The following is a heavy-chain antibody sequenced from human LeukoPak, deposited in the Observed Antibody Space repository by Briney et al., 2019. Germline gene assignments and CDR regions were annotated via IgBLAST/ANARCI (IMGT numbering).Heavy chain of an antibody. CDR3: ARGGGTLDY. V-gene: IGHV4-59*01. CDR1: GGSISSYY. J-gene: IGHJ4*02. CDR2: IYYSGST. Sequence: PSETPSLTCTVSGGSISSYYWSWIRQPPGKGLEWIGYIYYSGSTSYNPSLKSRVTISVDTSKNQFSLKLSSVTAADTAVYYCARGGGTLDYWGQGTLVTVSS. D-gene: IGHD1-14*01.